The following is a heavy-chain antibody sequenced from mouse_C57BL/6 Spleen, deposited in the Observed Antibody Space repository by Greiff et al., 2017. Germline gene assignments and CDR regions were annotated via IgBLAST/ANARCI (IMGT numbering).Heavy chain of an antibody. CDR1: GYTFTSYW. CDR2: LDPSDSYT. D-gene: IGHD2-2*01. V-gene: IGHV1-69*01. J-gene: IGHJ2*01. Sequence: QVQLQQPGAELVMPGASVKLSCKASGYTFTSYWMHWVKQRPGQGLEWIGELDPSDSYTNYNQKFQGKSTLTVAKSSSTAYRQLSSLTSEDSAVYYCASGLRRRGSAFDYWGQGTTLTVSS. CDR3: ASGLRRRGSAFDY.